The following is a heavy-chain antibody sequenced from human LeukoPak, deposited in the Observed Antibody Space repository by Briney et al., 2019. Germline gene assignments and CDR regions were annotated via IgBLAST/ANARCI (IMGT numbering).Heavy chain of an antibody. CDR2: INSDGSST. CDR1: GFTFSSYW. Sequence: GGSLRLSCAASGFTFSSYWMHWVRQAPGKGLVWVSRINSDGSSTSYADSVKGRFTISRDNAKNTLYLQMNSLRAEDTAVYYCARGDYSGGWYNYYYGMDVWGKGTTVTVSS. V-gene: IGHV3-74*01. CDR3: ARGDYSGGWYNYYYGMDV. D-gene: IGHD6-19*01. J-gene: IGHJ6*04.